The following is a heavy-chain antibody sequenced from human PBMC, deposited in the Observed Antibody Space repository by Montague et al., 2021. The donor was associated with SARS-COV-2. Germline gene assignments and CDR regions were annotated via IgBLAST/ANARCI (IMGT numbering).Heavy chain of an antibody. CDR3: ARSLDPSGTYYLPY. CDR2: IHYSGSS. CDR1: GGSIGSYC. D-gene: IGHD3-10*01. J-gene: IGHJ4*02. Sequence: SETLSLTCSVSGGSIGSYCWSWLRQPPGKGLEWIGHIHYSGSSTYSPSFKSRVTISIDTPKNQFSLKLSSVTAADTAVYYCARSLDPSGTYYLPYWGQGTLVTVSS. V-gene: IGHV4-59*01.